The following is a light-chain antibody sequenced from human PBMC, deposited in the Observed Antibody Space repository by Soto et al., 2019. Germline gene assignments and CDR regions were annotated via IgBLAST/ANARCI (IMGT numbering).Light chain of an antibody. CDR1: QSVNTY. CDR3: QHRRSWPLT. V-gene: IGKV3-11*01. Sequence: EIVLTQSPATLSLSPGERATLSCRASQSVNTYLGWYQQKPGQAPRLLIYDASNRATGIPARFSGSGSGTDFTLTIGSLEPEDFAVYYCQHRRSWPLTFGGGTKLEIK. J-gene: IGKJ4*01. CDR2: DAS.